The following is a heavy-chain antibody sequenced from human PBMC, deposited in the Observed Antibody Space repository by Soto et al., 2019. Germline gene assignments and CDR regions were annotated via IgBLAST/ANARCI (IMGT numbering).Heavy chain of an antibody. D-gene: IGHD5-12*01. V-gene: IGHV3-74*01. CDR1: EFTFSNYG. J-gene: IGHJ4*02. CDR2: INSDGSST. Sequence: EVQLVESGGGLVQPGGSLRLSCAASEFTFSNYGMHWVRRAPGKGLVWVSRINSDGSSTAYADSVKGRFTISRDNAKNTLYLQMNSLRAEDNIVDRCARPGYGSEVPRLDYWGQGTLATVSS. CDR3: ARPGYGSEVPRLDY.